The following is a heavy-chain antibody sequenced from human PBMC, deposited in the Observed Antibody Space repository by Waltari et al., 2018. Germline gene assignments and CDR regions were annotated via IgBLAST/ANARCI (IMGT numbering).Heavy chain of an antibody. CDR2: LCGSQGGT. CDR3: AKCEVVGTNFACLRFDS. CDR1: GFTFSAYG. J-gene: IGHJ5*01. D-gene: IGHD2-15*01. V-gene: IGHV3-23*04. Sequence: EVQLVESGGGLVQPGGSLRLSCTTSGFTFSAYGMTWVRQAPGKGLEWVSGLCGSQGGTCYADSVRGRFTMSRDNSKNTLYLEMNSLRGEDTAVYYCAKCEVVGTNFACLRFDSWGQGTLVTVSS.